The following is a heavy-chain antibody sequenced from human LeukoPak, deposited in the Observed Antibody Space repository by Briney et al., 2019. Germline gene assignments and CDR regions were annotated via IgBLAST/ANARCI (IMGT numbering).Heavy chain of an antibody. D-gene: IGHD6-6*01. CDR2: ISGSGGST. J-gene: IGHJ4*02. CDR3: AKDPSLRGSSSKLYFDY. Sequence: GSLRLSCAASGFTFSSYAMSWVRQAPGKGLEWVSAISGSGGSTYYADSVKGRFTISRDNSKNTLYLQMNSLRAEDTAVYYCAKDPSLRGSSSKLYFDYWGQGTLVTVSS. V-gene: IGHV3-23*01. CDR1: GFTFSSYA.